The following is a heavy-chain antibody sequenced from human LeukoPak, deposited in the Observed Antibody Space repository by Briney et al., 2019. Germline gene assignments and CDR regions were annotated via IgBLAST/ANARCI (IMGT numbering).Heavy chain of an antibody. CDR2: IYYSGDT. CDR3: ARHGNIVVVPDASKAFDI. CDR1: GFTFSSYA. D-gene: IGHD2-2*01. V-gene: IGHV4-39*01. J-gene: IGHJ3*02. Sequence: PGGSLRLPCAASGFTFSSYAMSWVRQAPGKGLEWIGSIYYSGDTYFNPSLKSRVTISVDTSKSQFSLRLSSVTAADTAVYYCARHGNIVVVPDASKAFDIWGQGTMVTVSS.